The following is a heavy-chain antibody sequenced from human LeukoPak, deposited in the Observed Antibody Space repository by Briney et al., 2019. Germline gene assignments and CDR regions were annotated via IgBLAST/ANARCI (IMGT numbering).Heavy chain of an antibody. J-gene: IGHJ4*02. CDR1: GGTFSNYA. V-gene: IGHV1-69*04. D-gene: IGHD5-18*01. CDR3: ARGRGSRTGYNGDYLDY. Sequence: ASVKISCKASGGTFSNYAINWVRQAPGQGLEWMGRITPILDLINYAQKFQGRVTITADKSTSTGYMDVTGLRSDDTAVYYCARGRGSRTGYNGDYLDYWGQGTLVTVSS. CDR2: ITPILDLI.